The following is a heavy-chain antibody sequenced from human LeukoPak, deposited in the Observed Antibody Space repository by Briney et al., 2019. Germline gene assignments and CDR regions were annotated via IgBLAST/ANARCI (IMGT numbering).Heavy chain of an antibody. Sequence: ASVKVSCKVSEYTFTDYYMHWVQQAPGKGLEWMGLVDPEDGETIYAEKFQGRVTITADTSTDTAYMELSSLRSEDTAVYYCATGVGCSSTSCSEGPFDYWGQGTLVTVSS. D-gene: IGHD2-2*01. CDR3: ATGVGCSSTSCSEGPFDY. CDR2: VDPEDGET. J-gene: IGHJ4*02. V-gene: IGHV1-69-2*01. CDR1: EYTFTDYY.